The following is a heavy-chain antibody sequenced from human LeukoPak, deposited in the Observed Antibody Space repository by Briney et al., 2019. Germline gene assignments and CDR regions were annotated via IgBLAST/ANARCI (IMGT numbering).Heavy chain of an antibody. CDR2: TYYRSKWYN. D-gene: IGHD6-19*01. J-gene: IGHJ6*02. CDR1: GDSVSSNSAA. Sequence: SQTLSLTCAISGDSVSSNSAAWNWIRQSPSRGLEWLGRTYYRSKWYNDYAVSVKSRITINPDTSKNQFSLQLNSVTPEDTAVYYCAREYSSGWYANYYYYYGMDVWGQGTTVTVSS. CDR3: AREYSSGWYANYYYYYGMDV. V-gene: IGHV6-1*01.